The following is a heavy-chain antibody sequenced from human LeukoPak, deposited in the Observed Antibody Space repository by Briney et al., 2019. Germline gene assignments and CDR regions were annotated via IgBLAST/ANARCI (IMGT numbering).Heavy chain of an antibody. Sequence: GASVKVSCKASGGTFSSYAISWVRQAPGQGLEWMGGIIPIFGTANYAQKFQGRVTITTDESTSTAYMELSSLRSEDTAVYYCAATGGYYDFWSGYYFDYWGQGTLVTVSS. D-gene: IGHD3-3*01. V-gene: IGHV1-69*05. CDR2: IIPIFGTA. CDR3: AATGGYYDFWSGYYFDY. J-gene: IGHJ4*02. CDR1: GGTFSSYA.